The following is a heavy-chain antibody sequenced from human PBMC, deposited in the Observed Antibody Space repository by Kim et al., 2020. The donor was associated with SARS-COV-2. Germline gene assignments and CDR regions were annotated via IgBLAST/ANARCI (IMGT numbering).Heavy chain of an antibody. D-gene: IGHD3-9*01. CDR3: ARILRYFDWTHDAFDI. V-gene: IGHV4-39*07. J-gene: IGHJ3*02. Sequence: SLKSRVTISIDTSKNQFSLKLSSVTAADTAVYYCARILRYFDWTHDAFDIWGQGTMVTVSS.